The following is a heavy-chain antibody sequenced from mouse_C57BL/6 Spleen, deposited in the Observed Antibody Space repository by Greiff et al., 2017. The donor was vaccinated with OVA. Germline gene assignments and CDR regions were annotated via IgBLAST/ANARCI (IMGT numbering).Heavy chain of an antibody. CDR2: INPNNGGT. D-gene: IGHD1-1*01. Sequence: VQLQQSGPELVKPGASVKIPCKASGYTFTDYNMDWVKQSHGKSLEWIGDINPNNGGTIYNQKFKGKATLTVDKSSSTAYMELRSLTSEDTAVYYCARSAHYDGSSHWYFDVWGTGTTVTVSS. V-gene: IGHV1-18*01. J-gene: IGHJ1*03. CDR1: GYTFTDYN. CDR3: ARSAHYDGSSHWYFDV.